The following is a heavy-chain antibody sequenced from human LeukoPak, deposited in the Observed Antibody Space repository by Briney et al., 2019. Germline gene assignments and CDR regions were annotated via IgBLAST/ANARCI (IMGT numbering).Heavy chain of an antibody. Sequence: SETLSLTCTVSGGSISSYYWSWIRQPPGKGLEWIGYIYYSGSTNYNPSLKSRVTISVDTSKNQFSLKLSSVTAADTAVYYCASINTYCGGDCYSVDYWGQGTLVTVSS. J-gene: IGHJ4*02. CDR3: ASINTYCGGDCYSVDY. CDR2: IYYSGST. V-gene: IGHV4-59*08. CDR1: GGSISSYY. D-gene: IGHD2-21*02.